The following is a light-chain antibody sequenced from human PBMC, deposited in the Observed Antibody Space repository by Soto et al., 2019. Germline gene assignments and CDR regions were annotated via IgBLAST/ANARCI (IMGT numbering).Light chain of an antibody. CDR1: QSVAGSY. CDR2: GAS. V-gene: IGKV3-20*01. Sequence: EIMLTQSPVTLSLSPGEGATLSCRASQSVAGSYLAWYQQKPGRTPRLLIYGASSRATGIPDRFSGSGSGTEFTLTINRLEPEDFAVYYCQQYGVSPLTFGQGTKVEIK. CDR3: QQYGVSPLT. J-gene: IGKJ1*01.